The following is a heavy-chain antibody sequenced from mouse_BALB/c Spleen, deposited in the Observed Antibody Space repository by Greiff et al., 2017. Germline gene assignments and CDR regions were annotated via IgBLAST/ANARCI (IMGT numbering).Heavy chain of an antibody. CDR2: INPSTGYT. CDR3: ASSYDGDYLSYFDY. CDR1: GYTFTSYW. J-gene: IGHJ2*01. D-gene: IGHD2-3*01. Sequence: QVQLQQSGAELAKPGASVKMSCKASGYTFTSYWMHWVKQRPGQGLEWIGYINPSTGYTEYNQKFKDKATLTADKSSSTAYMQLSSLTSEDSAVYYCASSYDGDYLSYFDYWGQGTTLTVSS. V-gene: IGHV1-7*01.